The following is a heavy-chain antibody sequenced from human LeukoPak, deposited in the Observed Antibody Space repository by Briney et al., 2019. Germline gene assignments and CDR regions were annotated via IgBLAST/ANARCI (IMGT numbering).Heavy chain of an antibody. J-gene: IGHJ5*02. CDR1: GFTFSSYW. V-gene: IGHV4-34*01. CDR3: ARGHRHAYNWFDP. CDR2: INHSGST. Sequence: GSLRLSCAASGFTFSSYWMSWVRQAPGKGLEWIGEINHSGSTNYNPSLKSRVTISVDTSKNQFSLKLSSVTAADTAVYYCARGHRHAYNWFDPWGQGTLVTVSS.